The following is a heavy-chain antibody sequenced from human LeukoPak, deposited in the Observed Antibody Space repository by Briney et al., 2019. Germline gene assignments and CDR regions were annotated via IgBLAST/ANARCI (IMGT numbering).Heavy chain of an antibody. CDR1: GYSISSGYY. CDR2: IYHSGST. CDR3: ARSRERNRFGELGY. J-gene: IGHJ4*02. V-gene: IGHV4-38-2*01. D-gene: IGHD3-10*01. Sequence: PSETLSLTCAVSGYSISSGYYWDWIRQPPGKGLEWIGSIYHSGSTYYNPSLKSRVTILVDTSKNQFSLNLSSVTAADTAVYYCARSRERNRFGELGYWGQGTLVTVSS.